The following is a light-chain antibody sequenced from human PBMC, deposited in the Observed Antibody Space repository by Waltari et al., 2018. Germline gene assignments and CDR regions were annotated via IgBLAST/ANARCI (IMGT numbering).Light chain of an antibody. V-gene: IGLV1-40*01. J-gene: IGLJ3*02. Sequence: QSVLTQPPSVSGAPGQRVIISCTGSSSNIGTGHDVHWYQQLPGTAPKLLISANPNRPSGVPDRCSASKSGTSASLAITGLQAEDEADYYCQSYDSSLSGRVFGGGTKLTVL. CDR3: QSYDSSLSGRV. CDR1: SSNIGTGHD. CDR2: ANP.